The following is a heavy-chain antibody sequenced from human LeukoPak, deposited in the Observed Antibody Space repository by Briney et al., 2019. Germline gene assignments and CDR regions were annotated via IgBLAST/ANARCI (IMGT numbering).Heavy chain of an antibody. CDR2: ISGNSGSI. CDR1: GFTFDNYA. D-gene: IGHD1-26*01. V-gene: IGHV3-9*01. J-gene: IGHJ4*02. CDR3: ARAIVGATSFDY. Sequence: PGRSLRLSCAASGFTFDNYAIHWVRQPPGKGLEWVSGISGNSGSIAYADSVKGRFTISRDDAKNSLYLQMNSLRAEDTAVYYCARAIVGATSFDYWGQGTLVTVSS.